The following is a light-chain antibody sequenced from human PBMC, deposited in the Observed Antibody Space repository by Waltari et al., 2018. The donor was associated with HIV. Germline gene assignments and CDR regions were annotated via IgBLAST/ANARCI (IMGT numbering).Light chain of an antibody. CDR3: SSYAGSNKLV. CDR2: HDT. V-gene: IGLV3-1*01. J-gene: IGLJ2*01. Sequence: SFELTQPPSVSVSPGQTASITCSGDKLGGNYASWYQHKPGQSPVLVIYHDTKRPSGIPERFSGSSSGNTVTLTIGGTQALDEADYYCSSYAGSNKLVFGGGTKLTVV. CDR1: KLGGNY.